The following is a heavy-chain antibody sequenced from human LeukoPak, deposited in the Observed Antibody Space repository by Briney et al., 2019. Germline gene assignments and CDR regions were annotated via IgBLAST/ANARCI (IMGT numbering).Heavy chain of an antibody. V-gene: IGHV4-38-2*02. CDR3: ARGEPYSYGFYDR. Sequence: PSETLSLTCTVSGYSISSGYYWGWMRQPPGKGLEWIGSIYRSGSTYHNPSLKSRVTISVDTSKNQFSLKLSSVTAADTAVYYCARGEPYSYGFYDRWGQGTLVTVSS. CDR2: IYRSGST. CDR1: GYSISSGYY. J-gene: IGHJ5*02. D-gene: IGHD5-18*01.